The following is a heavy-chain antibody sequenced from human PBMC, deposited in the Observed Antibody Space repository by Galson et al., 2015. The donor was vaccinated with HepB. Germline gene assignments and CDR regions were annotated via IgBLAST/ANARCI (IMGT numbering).Heavy chain of an antibody. CDR1: GLTFSDYY. CDR2: ISASTIYT. J-gene: IGHJ4*02. Sequence: SLRLSCAASGLTFSDYYMSWTRQAPGKRLEWLSYISASTIYTNYADSVNGRFTVSRDNAKNSLKLQMNSLRAEDTAVYYCARVADADYGDHTHFDSWGQGTLVTVSS. CDR3: ARVADADYGDHTHFDS. D-gene: IGHD4-17*01. V-gene: IGHV3-11*06.